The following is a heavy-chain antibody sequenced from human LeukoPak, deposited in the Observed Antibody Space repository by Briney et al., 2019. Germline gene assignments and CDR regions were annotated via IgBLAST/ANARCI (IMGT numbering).Heavy chain of an antibody. J-gene: IGHJ4*02. CDR2: IYTTEST. CDR3: ARRRTTATTGYFDY. D-gene: IGHD1-1*01. V-gene: IGHV4-4*09. Sequence: PSETLSLTCTVSGGSISNCYWSWIRQPPGKGLEWIGYIYTTESTNYNPSLESRVTISVDTSKNQFSLMMSSVTAADTAFYYCARRRTTATTGYFDYWGQGILVTVSS. CDR1: GGSISNCY.